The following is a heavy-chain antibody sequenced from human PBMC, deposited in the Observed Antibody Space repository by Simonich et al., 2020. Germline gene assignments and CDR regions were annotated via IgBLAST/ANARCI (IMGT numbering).Heavy chain of an antibody. CDR3: ARDSYSSWYFDL. Sequence: QVQLVQSGAEVKKPGASVKVSCKASGYTFTGYYMHWVRQAPGQGLEWMGWINPNSGGKNDAQKFQGRVTMTRDTSISTAYMELSRLRSDDTAVYYCARDSYSSWYFDLWGRGTLVTVSS. J-gene: IGHJ2*01. CDR1: GYTFTGYY. D-gene: IGHD6-13*01. V-gene: IGHV1-2*02. CDR2: INPNSGGK.